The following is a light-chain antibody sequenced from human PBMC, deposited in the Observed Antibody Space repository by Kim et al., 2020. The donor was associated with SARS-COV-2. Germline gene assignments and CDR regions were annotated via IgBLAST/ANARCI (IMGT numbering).Light chain of an antibody. CDR3: QQYNNWPGT. CDR1: RSLSDN. V-gene: IGKV3-15*01. Sequence: PGETTTLTGGASRSLSDNLRWYQQKPGQAPRLLIHGASTGATGTPARFSGSGSGTEFTLTISSLQSEDFAVYYCQQYNNWPGTFGQGTKVDIK. CDR2: GAS. J-gene: IGKJ1*01.